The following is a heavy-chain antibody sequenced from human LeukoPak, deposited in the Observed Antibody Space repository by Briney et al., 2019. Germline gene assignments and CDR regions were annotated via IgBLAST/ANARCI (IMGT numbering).Heavy chain of an antibody. CDR2: IYHSGST. CDR3: ARDFLTGLTMTSNWFDP. Sequence: KASETLSLTCTVSGYSISSGYYWGWIRQPPGKGLEWIGSIYHSGSTYYNPSLKSRVTISVDTSKNQFSLKLSSVTAADTAVYYCARDFLTGLTMTSNWFDPWGQGTLVTVSS. CDR1: GYSISSGYY. V-gene: IGHV4-38-2*02. D-gene: IGHD3-22*01. J-gene: IGHJ5*02.